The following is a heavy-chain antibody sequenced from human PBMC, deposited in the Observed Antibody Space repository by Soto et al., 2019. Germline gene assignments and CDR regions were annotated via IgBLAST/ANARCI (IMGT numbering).Heavy chain of an antibody. CDR2: IYYTGHT. Sequence: QVQLQESGPGLVKPSQTLSLTCSVSGGYISSGGNYWSWIRQHPGKGLEWIGFIYYTGHTKYNSAQKKRVNISVDMSQNQFSLTLTSVTAAATAVYYCAREDINESFFDSWGPGILVTVSS. J-gene: IGHJ4*02. CDR3: AREDINESFFDS. CDR1: GGYISSGGNY. D-gene: IGHD2-8*01. V-gene: IGHV4-31*03.